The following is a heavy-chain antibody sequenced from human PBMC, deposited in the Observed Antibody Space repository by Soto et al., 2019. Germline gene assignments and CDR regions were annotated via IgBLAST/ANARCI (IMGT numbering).Heavy chain of an antibody. CDR2: IYYSGST. CDR3: ARDGGSSYYYYCYGMDV. CDR1: GGSISSGGYY. J-gene: IGHJ6*02. Sequence: SETLSLTCTVSGGSISSGGYYWSWIRQHPGKGLEWIGYIYYSGSTYYNPSLKSRVTISVDTSKNQFSPELSSVTAADTAVYYCARDGGSSYYYYCYGMDVWGQGTTVTVSS. V-gene: IGHV4-31*03. D-gene: IGHD2-15*01.